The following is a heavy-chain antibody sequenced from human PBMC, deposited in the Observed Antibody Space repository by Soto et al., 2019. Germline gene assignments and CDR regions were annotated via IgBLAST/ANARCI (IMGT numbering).Heavy chain of an antibody. CDR3: VSQRTTVPTQAYVDY. CDR2: VYYRGRS. J-gene: IGHJ4*02. Sequence: SETLSLTCTVSGGSVTNSSYYWGWIRQSPGKGLEWIGSVYYRGRSYSKSSVKSRVTISVDTSKNRFSLSLNSVTASDTAVDLCVSQRTTVPTQAYVDYWGPAALVTVS. V-gene: IGHV4-39*01. CDR1: GGSVTNSSYY. D-gene: IGHD4-17*01.